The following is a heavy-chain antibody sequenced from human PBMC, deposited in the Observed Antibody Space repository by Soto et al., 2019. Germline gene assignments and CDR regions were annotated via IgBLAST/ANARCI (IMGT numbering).Heavy chain of an antibody. CDR2: ISSNGGST. J-gene: IGHJ4*02. CDR1: GFTFSSYA. CDR3: VKGGYSYGVYYFDY. D-gene: IGHD5-18*01. Sequence: LRLSCSASGFTFSSYAMHWVRQAPGKGLEYVSAISSNGGSTYYADSVKGRFTISRDNSKNTLYLQMSSLRAEDTAVYYCVKGGYSYGVYYFDYWGQGTLVTVSS. V-gene: IGHV3-64D*06.